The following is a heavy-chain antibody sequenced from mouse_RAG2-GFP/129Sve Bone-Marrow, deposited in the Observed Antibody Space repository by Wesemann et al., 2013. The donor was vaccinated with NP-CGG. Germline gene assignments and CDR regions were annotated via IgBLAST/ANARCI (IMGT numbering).Heavy chain of an antibody. CDR2: ISTYYGNT. J-gene: IGHJ3*01. CDR1: GYTFTDYA. Sequence: QVQLQQSGPELVRPGVSVKISCKGSGYTFTDYAMHWVKQSHAKSLEWIGVISTYYGNTNYNQKFKGKATMTVDKSSSTAYMELARLTSEDSAIYYCASSYYYGSSPFWFAHWGQGTLVTVSA. CDR3: ASSYYYGSSPFWFAH. D-gene: IGHD1-1*01. V-gene: IGHV1-67*01.